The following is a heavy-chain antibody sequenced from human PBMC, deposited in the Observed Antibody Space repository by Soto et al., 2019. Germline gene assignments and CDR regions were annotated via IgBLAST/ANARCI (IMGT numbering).Heavy chain of an antibody. CDR2: IIPIFGTA. J-gene: IGHJ5*02. D-gene: IGHD5-12*01. Sequence: QVQLVQSGAEVKKPGSSVKVSCKASGGTFSSYAISWVRQAPGQGLEWTGGIIPIFGTANYAQKFQGRVTITADESTSRAYMELSSRRSEDKAVYYCARDEGYRGDEEGVVGRFDPWGQGTLVTVSS. CDR3: ARDEGYRGDEEGVVGRFDP. V-gene: IGHV1-69*19. CDR1: GGTFSSYA.